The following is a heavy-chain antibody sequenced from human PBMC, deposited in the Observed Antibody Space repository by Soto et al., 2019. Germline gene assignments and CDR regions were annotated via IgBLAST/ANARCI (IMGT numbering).Heavy chain of an antibody. CDR2: IIPIFGTA. D-gene: IGHD3-16*02. V-gene: IGHV1-69*06. CDR1: GGTFSSYA. J-gene: IGHJ4*02. Sequence: GASVKVSCKASGGTFSSYAISWVRQAPGQGLEWMGGIIPIFGTANYAQKFQGRVTITADKSTSTAYMELSSLRSEDTAVYYCARDLSDTFGGVIVPFDYWGQGTLVTVSS. CDR3: ARDLSDTFGGVIVPFDY.